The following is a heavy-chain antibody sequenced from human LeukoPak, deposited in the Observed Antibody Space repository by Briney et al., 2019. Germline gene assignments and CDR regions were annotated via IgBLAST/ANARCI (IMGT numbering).Heavy chain of an antibody. V-gene: IGHV4-34*01. D-gene: IGHD6-19*01. CDR1: GGSFSGYY. J-gene: IGHJ3*02. CDR3: ARPRRAGTKYDAFDI. Sequence: SETLSLTCAVYGGSFSGYYWSWIREPPGKGLEWIGEINHSGSTNYNPSLKSRVTISVDTSKNQFSLKLSSVTAADTAVYYCARPRRAGTKYDAFDIWGQGTMVTLSS. CDR2: INHSGST.